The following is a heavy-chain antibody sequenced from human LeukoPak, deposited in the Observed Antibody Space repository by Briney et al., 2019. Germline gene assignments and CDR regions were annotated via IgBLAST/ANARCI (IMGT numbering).Heavy chain of an antibody. Sequence: SETLSLTCTVSGGSVSSNSYYWSWIRQPPGKGLVWIGYIHYSGSTNYNPSLKSRVTISIDTSKNQFSLKLSSVTAADTAVYYCARDFNYYGSGSFWFDPRGQGTLVTVS. CDR3: ARDFNYYGSGSFWFDP. D-gene: IGHD3-10*01. J-gene: IGHJ5*02. CDR2: IHYSGST. V-gene: IGHV4-61*01. CDR1: GGSVSSNSYY.